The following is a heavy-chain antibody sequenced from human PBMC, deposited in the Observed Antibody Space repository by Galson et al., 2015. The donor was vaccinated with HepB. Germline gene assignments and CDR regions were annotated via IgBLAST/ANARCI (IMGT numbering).Heavy chain of an antibody. CDR2: INPSGGRT. V-gene: IGHV1-46*01. D-gene: IGHD2-2*01. CDR3: AREGTGWRRVVVPAAGDAFDI. CDR1: GYTFTTYY. J-gene: IGHJ3*02. Sequence: SVKVSCKASGYTFTTYYIHWVRQAPGQGLEWMGVINPSGGRTSYVQRFQDGVTMTRDTSTSTVYMELSSLRPEDTAVYYCAREGTGWRRVVVPAAGDAFDIWGQGTMVTVSS.